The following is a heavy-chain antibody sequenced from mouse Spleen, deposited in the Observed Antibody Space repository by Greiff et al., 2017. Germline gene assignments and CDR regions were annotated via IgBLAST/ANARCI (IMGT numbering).Heavy chain of an antibody. J-gene: IGHJ2*01. D-gene: IGHD2-13*01. CDR3: ARSEGDPYYFDY. CDR1: GYTFTSYW. Sequence: VQLQQSGAELAKPGASVKLSCKASGYTFTSYWMQWVKQRPGQGLEWIGEIDPSDSYTNYNQKFKGKATLTVDTSSSTAYMQLSSLTSEDSAVYYCARSEGDPYYFDYWGQGTTLTVSS. V-gene: IGHV1-50*01. CDR2: IDPSDSYT.